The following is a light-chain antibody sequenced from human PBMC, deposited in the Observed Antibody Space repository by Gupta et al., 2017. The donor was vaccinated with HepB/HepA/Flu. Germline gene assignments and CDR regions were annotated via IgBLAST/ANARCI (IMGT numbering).Light chain of an antibody. J-gene: IGLJ2*01. V-gene: IGLV3-21*04. Sequence: SYVLTQPPSVSVAPGKTARITCGGNNIGSKSVHWYQQKPDQAPVLVIYYDSDRPSGIPERFSGSNSGNTATLTISRVEAGDEADYYCQVWDSSSDHPNVVFGGGTKLTVL. CDR3: QVWDSSSDHPNVV. CDR2: YDS. CDR1: NIGSKS.